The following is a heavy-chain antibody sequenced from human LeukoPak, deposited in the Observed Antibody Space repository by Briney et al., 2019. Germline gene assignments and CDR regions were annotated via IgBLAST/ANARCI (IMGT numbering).Heavy chain of an antibody. J-gene: IGHJ6*03. V-gene: IGHV4-39*01. Sequence: SETLSLTCTVSGVSISSSSYYWGWLRQPPGKGLEWIGSIYYSGSTYYNPSLKSRVTISVDTSKNQFSLKLSSVTAADTAVYYCARHGSGLEYYYYMDVWGKGTTVTVSS. CDR3: ARHGSGLEYYYYMDV. CDR1: GVSISSSSYY. D-gene: IGHD1-1*01. CDR2: IYYSGST.